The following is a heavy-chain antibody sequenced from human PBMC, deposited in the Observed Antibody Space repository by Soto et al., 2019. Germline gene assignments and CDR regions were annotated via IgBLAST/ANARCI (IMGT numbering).Heavy chain of an antibody. Sequence: EVQLVESGGGLVQPGRSLRLSCAASGFTFHDYAIHWVRQAPGKGLEWVSGITWNGGSMGYADSVQGRFSISRDNTRSSLYLQMNSLRAEDTAMYYCAKSPRIAAAGVNYHYYYMDVWGKGTAVTVS. V-gene: IGHV3-9*01. D-gene: IGHD6-13*01. CDR2: ITWNGGSM. J-gene: IGHJ6*03. CDR1: GFTFHDYA. CDR3: AKSPRIAAAGVNYHYYYMDV.